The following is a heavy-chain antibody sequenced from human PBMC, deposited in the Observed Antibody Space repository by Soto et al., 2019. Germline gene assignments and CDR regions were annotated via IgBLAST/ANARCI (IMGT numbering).Heavy chain of an antibody. Sequence: KSSETLSLTCTVSGGSISSYYWGWIRQPPGKGLEWIGYIYYSGSTNYNPSLKSRVTISVDTSKNQFSLKLSSVTAADTAVYYCARANYDILTGYYPSYFDYWGRGTLVTVSS. CDR2: IYYSGST. D-gene: IGHD3-9*01. CDR3: ARANYDILTGYYPSYFDY. CDR1: GGSISSYY. J-gene: IGHJ4*02. V-gene: IGHV4-59*01.